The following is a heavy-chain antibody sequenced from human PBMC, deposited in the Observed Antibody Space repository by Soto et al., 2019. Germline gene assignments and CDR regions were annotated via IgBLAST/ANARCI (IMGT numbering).Heavy chain of an antibody. CDR3: ASSTGYFDN. J-gene: IGHJ4*02. CDR2: ITGSSSTI. V-gene: IGHV3-48*02. D-gene: IGHD3-10*01. CDR1: GLTFSSYS. Sequence: EVQLVESGGSLVQPGGSLRLSCEASGLTFSSYSMNWVRQAPGKGLEWLSYITGSSSTIYYADSVKGRFTISRDNAKNSLYLQMNSLRDEDTAVYFCASSTGYFDNWGQGTLVTVSS.